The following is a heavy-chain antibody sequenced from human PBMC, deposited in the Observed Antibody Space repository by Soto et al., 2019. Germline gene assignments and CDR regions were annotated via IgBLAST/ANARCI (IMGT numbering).Heavy chain of an antibody. CDR3: ARHGSGDAFDI. V-gene: IGHV4-39*01. CDR2: IYYSGST. D-gene: IGHD3-10*01. Sequence: SETLSLTCTVSGGSISSSSYYWGWIRQPPGKGLEWIGSIYYSGSTYYNPSLKSRVTISVDTSKNQFSLKRSSVTAADTAVYYCARHGSGDAFDIWGQGTMVTVSS. J-gene: IGHJ3*02. CDR1: GGSISSSSYY.